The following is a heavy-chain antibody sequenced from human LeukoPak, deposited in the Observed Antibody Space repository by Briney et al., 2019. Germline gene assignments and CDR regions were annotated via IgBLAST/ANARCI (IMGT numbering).Heavy chain of an antibody. CDR1: GFTFSAYA. V-gene: IGHV3-30*04. Sequence: GGSLSLSCEASGFTFSAYAMHWVRQAPGKGLEWVAVISSDGSIKYYADSVKGRFTISRDNSENTMWLQMGSLRAEDTAVYYCARGSVSKYRFFDNWGQGILVTVSS. D-gene: IGHD3-3*02. CDR3: ARGSVSKYRFFDN. CDR2: ISSDGSIK. J-gene: IGHJ4*02.